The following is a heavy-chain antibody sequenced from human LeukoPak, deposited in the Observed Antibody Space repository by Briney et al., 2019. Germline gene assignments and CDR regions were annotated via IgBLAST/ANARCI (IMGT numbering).Heavy chain of an antibody. CDR1: GGTFSSYA. CDR3: ARRSSSWAPFDY. CDR2: IIPILGIA. J-gene: IGHJ4*02. V-gene: IGHV1-69*04. D-gene: IGHD6-13*01. Sequence: ASVKVSCKASGGTFSSYAISWVRQAPGQGLEWMGRIIPILGIANYAQKFQGRVTITADKSTSTAYMELSSLRSEDTAVYYCARRSSSWAPFDYWGQGTLVTVSS.